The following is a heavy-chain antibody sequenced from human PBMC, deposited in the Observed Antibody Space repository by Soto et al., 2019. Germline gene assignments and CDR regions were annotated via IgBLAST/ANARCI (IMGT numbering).Heavy chain of an antibody. V-gene: IGHV3-30-3*01. CDR1: GFTFSSYA. Sequence: GGSLRLSCAASGFTFSSYAMHWVRQAPGKGLEWVAVISYDGSNKYYADSVKGRFTISRDNSKNTLYLQMNSLRAEDTAVYYCARVKLATARFLFPQFNYGMDVWGQGTTVTVSS. CDR2: ISYDGSNK. CDR3: ARVKLATARFLFPQFNYGMDV. J-gene: IGHJ6*02.